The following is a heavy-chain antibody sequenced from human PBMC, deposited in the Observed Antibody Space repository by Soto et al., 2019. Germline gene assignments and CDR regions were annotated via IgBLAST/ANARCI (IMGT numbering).Heavy chain of an antibody. J-gene: IGHJ5*02. CDR2: MNPGSGDT. CDR3: ARMVSFCSLKWFAP. V-gene: IGHV1-8*02. Sequence: QVQLVQSGAEVKKPGASVKVSCKASGYNFTNNDVSWVRQATGQGLEWMGWMNPGSGDTGYAHKSQCSVTMTRDISVATAYMEMNSLKSEYTAIYYCARMVSFCSLKWFAPWGQGTLVNVSS. D-gene: IGHD3-10*02. CDR1: GYNFTNND.